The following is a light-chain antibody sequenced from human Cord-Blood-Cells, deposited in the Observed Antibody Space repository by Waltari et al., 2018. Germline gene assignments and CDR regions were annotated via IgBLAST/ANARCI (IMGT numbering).Light chain of an antibody. CDR3: QQYNNWPPFT. V-gene: IGKV3-15*01. J-gene: IGKJ3*01. Sequence: EIVITQSPATLSVSPGERATLSCRASQSVSSNLAWYQKKPGQAPRLLIYGASTRATCIPARFSGSGSGTEFTLTISSLQSEDFAVYYCQQYNNWPPFTFGPGTKVDIK. CDR2: GAS. CDR1: QSVSSN.